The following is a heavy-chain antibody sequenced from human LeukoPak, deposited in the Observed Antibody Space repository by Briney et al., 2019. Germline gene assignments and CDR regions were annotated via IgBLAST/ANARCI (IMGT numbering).Heavy chain of an antibody. CDR1: VGTVSCYA. J-gene: IGHJ4*02. CDR2: IIPIFGTA. CDR3: ARGDIYYYDSSGFLDY. Sequence: GASVKVSCKASVGTVSCYAISWVRQAPGQGLEWMGRIIPIFGTANYAQKFQGRVTITTDESTSTAYMELSSLRSEDTAVYYCARGDIYYYDSSGFLDYWGQGTLVTVSS. V-gene: IGHV1-69*05. D-gene: IGHD3-22*01.